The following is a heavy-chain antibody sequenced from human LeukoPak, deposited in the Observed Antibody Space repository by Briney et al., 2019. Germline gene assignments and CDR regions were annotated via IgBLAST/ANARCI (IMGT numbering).Heavy chain of an antibody. V-gene: IGHV4-59*08. CDR1: GGSISSYY. CDR3: ARLVVVTPGYYYYMDV. CDR2: IYYSGST. D-gene: IGHD4-23*01. J-gene: IGHJ6*03. Sequence: SETLSLTCTVSGGSISSYYWSWIRQPPGKGLEWIGYIYYSGSTNYNPSLKSRVTISVDTSKNQFSLKLSSVTAADTAVYYCARLVVVTPGYYYYMDVWGKGTTVTVSS.